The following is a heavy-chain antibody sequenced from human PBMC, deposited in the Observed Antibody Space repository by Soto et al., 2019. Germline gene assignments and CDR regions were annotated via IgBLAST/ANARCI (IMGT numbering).Heavy chain of an antibody. J-gene: IGHJ4*02. CDR1: GFTFSSYA. CDR3: AKAIGITMISGKFDY. CDR2: ISGSGGST. Sequence: GGSLRLSCAASGFTFSSYAMSWVRQAPGKGLEWVSAISGSGGSTYYADSVKGRFTISRDNSKNTLYLQMNSLRAEDTAVYYCAKAIGITMISGKFDYWGQGTLVTVSS. V-gene: IGHV3-23*01. D-gene: IGHD3-22*01.